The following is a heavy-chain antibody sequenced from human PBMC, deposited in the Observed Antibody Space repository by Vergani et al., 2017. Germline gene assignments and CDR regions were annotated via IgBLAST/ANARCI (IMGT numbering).Heavy chain of an antibody. CDR2: IIPIFGTA. CDR3: ASRGDIVVGPAAKNWFDP. Sequence: QVQLVQSGAEVKKPGSSVKVSCKASGGTFSSYAISWVRQAPGQGLEWMGGIIPIFGTANYAQKFQGRVTITADESTSTAYMELSSLRSEDTAGYYCASRGDIVVGPAAKNWFDPWGQGTLVTVSS. J-gene: IGHJ5*02. CDR1: GGTFSSYA. D-gene: IGHD2-2*01. V-gene: IGHV1-69*01.